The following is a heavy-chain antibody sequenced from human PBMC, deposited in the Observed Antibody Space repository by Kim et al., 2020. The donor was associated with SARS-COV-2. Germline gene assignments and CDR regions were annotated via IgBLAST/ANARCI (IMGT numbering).Heavy chain of an antibody. J-gene: IGHJ6*02. CDR2: ISGDGGST. Sequence: GGSLRLSCAASGFTFDDYAMHWVRQAPGKGLEWVILISGDGGSTYYADSVKGRFIITRDNSKNSLYLQMNSLRTRDTALYYCAKDRCRSSWTHYYYYYGMDVWGQGTTVTVSS. V-gene: IGHV3-43*02. D-gene: IGHD6-13*01. CDR1: GFTFDDYA. CDR3: AKDRCRSSWTHYYYYYGMDV.